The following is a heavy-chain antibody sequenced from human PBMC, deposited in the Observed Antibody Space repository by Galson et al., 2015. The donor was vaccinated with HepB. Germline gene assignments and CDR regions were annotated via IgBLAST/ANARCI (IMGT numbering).Heavy chain of an antibody. J-gene: IGHJ4*02. D-gene: IGHD3-22*01. CDR1: GFTFSSYA. CDR2: ISSNGGTT. CDR3: VKGAEAYCDSRSDY. Sequence: SLRLSCAASGFTFSSYAMHWVRQAPGKGLEYVSAISSNGGTTFYAGSVKGRFTISRDNSKSSLYLQMSSLRDEDTAVYYCVKGAEAYCDSRSDYWGQGILVTVSS. V-gene: IGHV3-64D*06.